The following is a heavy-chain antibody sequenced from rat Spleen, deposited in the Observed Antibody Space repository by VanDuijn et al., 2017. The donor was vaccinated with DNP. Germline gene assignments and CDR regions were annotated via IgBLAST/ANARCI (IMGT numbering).Heavy chain of an antibody. Sequence: EVQLVESGGGLVQPGRSLKLSCTVSGFTFSDYNMAWVRQAPKKGLEWVATISYDGRSTSHRDSVTGRFTISRDNVKSTLYLQMDSLRSEDTATYYCASAIGDYWGQGVMVTVSS. CDR3: ASAIGDY. D-gene: IGHD1-2*01. V-gene: IGHV5-7*01. CDR2: ISYDGRST. J-gene: IGHJ2*01. CDR1: GFTFSDYN.